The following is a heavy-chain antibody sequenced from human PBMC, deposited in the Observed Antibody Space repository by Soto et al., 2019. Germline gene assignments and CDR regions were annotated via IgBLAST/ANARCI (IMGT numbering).Heavy chain of an antibody. CDR2: ISFDGSNE. CDR3: ARPAATVIFYSGMDV. J-gene: IGHJ6*02. Sequence: PGGSLRLSCAASGFTFSDYAMHWVRQAPGKGPEWVAIISFDGSNEHYADSVQGRFTISRDNSENTLYLQMNSLRADDTAVYYCARPAATVIFYSGMDVWGQGTTVTVSS. V-gene: IGHV3-30-3*01. D-gene: IGHD4-17*01. CDR1: GFTFSDYA.